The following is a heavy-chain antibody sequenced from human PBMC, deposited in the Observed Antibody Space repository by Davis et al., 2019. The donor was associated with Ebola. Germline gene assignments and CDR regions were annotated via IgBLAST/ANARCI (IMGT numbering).Heavy chain of an antibody. Sequence: AASVKVSCKASGYTFTSYGISWVRQAPGQGLEWMGWINPNSGGTNYAQKFQGWVTMTRDTSISTAYMELSRLRSDDTAVYYCARVRYGDYDAYGMDVWGQGTTVTVSS. CDR3: ARVRYGDYDAYGMDV. CDR2: INPNSGGT. V-gene: IGHV1-2*04. D-gene: IGHD4-17*01. CDR1: GYTFTSYG. J-gene: IGHJ6*02.